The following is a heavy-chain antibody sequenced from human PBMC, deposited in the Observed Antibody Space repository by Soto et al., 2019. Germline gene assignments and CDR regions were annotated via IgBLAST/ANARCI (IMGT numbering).Heavy chain of an antibody. D-gene: IGHD3-3*01. J-gene: IGHJ6*03. CDR1: GYTFTSYD. CDR3: ARGPYYDRPDGWEQNYYYMDV. V-gene: IGHV1-8*01. CDR2: MNPNSGNT. Sequence: GASVKVSCKASGYTFTSYDINWVRQATGQGLEWKGWMNPNSGNTGYAQKFQGRVTMTRNTSISTAYMELSSLRSEDTAVYYCARGPYYDRPDGWEQNYYYMDVWGKGTTVTVFS.